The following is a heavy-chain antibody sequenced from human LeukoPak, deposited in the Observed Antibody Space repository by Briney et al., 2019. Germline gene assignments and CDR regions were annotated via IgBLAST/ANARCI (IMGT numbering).Heavy chain of an antibody. CDR2: ISSSSSYI. D-gene: IGHD2-2*01. CDR1: GFTFGSYS. CDR3: ASLNIVVVPAALHDAFDI. V-gene: IGHV3-21*01. J-gene: IGHJ3*02. Sequence: GGSLRLSCAASGFTFGSYSMNWVRQAPGKGLEWVSSISSSSSYIYYADSVKGRFTISRDNAKNSLYLQMNSLRAEDTAVYYCASLNIVVVPAALHDAFDIWGQGTMVTVSS.